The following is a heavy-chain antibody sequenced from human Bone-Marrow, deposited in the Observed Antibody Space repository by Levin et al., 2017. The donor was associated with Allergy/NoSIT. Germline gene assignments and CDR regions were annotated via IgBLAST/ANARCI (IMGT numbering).Heavy chain of an antibody. CDR1: GYTFTSYA. CDR2: INAGNGNT. D-gene: IGHD2-21*02. Sequence: ASVKVSCKASGYTFTSYAMHWVRQAPGQRLEWMGWINAGNGNTKYSQKFQGRVTITRDTSASTAYMELSSLRSEDTAVYYCARGPEGDYYFDYWGQGTLVTVSS. J-gene: IGHJ4*02. V-gene: IGHV1-3*01. CDR3: ARGPEGDYYFDY.